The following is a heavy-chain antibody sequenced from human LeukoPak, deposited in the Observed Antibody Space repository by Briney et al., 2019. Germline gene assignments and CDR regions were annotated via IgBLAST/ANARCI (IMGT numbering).Heavy chain of an antibody. CDR3: AHGGHHPWDLFQQ. Sequence: PSETLSLTCTVSGGSISSGGYYWSWIRQHPGKGLEWIGYIYYSGSTYYNPSLKSRVTISVDTSKNQFSLKLSSVTAADTAVYYCAHGGHHPWDLFQQWGQGTLVTVSS. V-gene: IGHV4-31*03. D-gene: IGHD1-26*01. CDR2: IYYSGST. CDR1: GGSISSGGYY. J-gene: IGHJ1*01.